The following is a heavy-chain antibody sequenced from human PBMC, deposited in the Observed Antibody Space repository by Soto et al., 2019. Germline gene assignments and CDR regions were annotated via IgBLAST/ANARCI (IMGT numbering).Heavy chain of an antibody. CDR1: GFTFSDYY. D-gene: IGHD5-12*01. V-gene: IGHV3-11*05. J-gene: IGHJ4*02. CDR2: ISSSSSYT. CDR3: PRAHHRYSGYDDADY. Sequence: QVQLVESGGGLVKPGGSLRLSCAASGFTFSDYYMSWIRQAPGKGLEWVSYISSSSSYTNYADSVKGRFTISRDNAKNSLSLQMNSLRAEDTVVSYCPRAHHRYSGYDDADYSGQGTLVTVSS.